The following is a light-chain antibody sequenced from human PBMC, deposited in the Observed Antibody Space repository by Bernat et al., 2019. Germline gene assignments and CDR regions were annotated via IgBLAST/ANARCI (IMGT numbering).Light chain of an antibody. CDR2: EDK. J-gene: IGLJ2*01. CDR1: SGSVALKY. V-gene: IGLV6-57*01. CDR3: QSYDDSQQWR. Sequence: NFMLTQPHSVSESPGKTVTISCTRSSGSVALKYVHWYQKRPGSSPTMVIYEDKQRPSGVPDRFSGPIDKSSNSATLTISGLKTDDEADYDCQSYDDSQQWRFGGGTKLKVL.